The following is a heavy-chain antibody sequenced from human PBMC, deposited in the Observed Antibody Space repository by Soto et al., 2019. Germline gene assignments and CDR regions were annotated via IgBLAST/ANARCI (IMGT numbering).Heavy chain of an antibody. J-gene: IGHJ6*02. V-gene: IGHV3-7*03. CDR2: IKQDGSEE. CDR1: GQTFNRYW. D-gene: IGHD3-3*01. Sequence: DVQLAESGGGLVQPGGSLRLSCVASGQTFNRYWMSWVRQAPGKGLEWVANIKQDGSEEYYVDSVKGRFTISRDNAKKSLYLQMNSPRAEDTAMYYCVRTHFDSWSFAFYAMDVCGQGTTVIVSS. CDR3: VRTHFDSWSFAFYAMDV.